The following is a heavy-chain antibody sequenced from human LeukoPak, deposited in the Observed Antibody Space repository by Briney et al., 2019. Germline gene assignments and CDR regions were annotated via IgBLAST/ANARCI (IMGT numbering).Heavy chain of an antibody. CDR1: GYSFTNYW. Sequence: GASLKISCQGSGYSFTNYWISWVRQMSGKGLEWMGRIDPDDSYTKDSPSFQGHVTISVDNSISTAYMQWSSLKASDTAMYYCARHAGDGRAFDIWGQGTMVTVSS. V-gene: IGHV5-10-1*01. CDR3: ARHAGDGRAFDI. J-gene: IGHJ3*02. CDR2: IDPDDSYT.